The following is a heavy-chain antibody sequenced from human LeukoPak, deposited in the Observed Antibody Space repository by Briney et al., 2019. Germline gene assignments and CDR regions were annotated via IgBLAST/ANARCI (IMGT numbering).Heavy chain of an antibody. V-gene: IGHV5-51*01. J-gene: IGHJ4*02. CDR1: GYIFTSYW. D-gene: IGHD1-26*01. Sequence: GESLKISCKGSGYIFTSYWIAWVRQMPGKGLEWMGIIYPGDSDTRYSPSFQGQVTISANKSISTAYLQWSSLKASDTAMYYCARRSGSFQGDYNFDYWGQGTLVTVSS. CDR2: IYPGDSDT. CDR3: ARRSGSFQGDYNFDY.